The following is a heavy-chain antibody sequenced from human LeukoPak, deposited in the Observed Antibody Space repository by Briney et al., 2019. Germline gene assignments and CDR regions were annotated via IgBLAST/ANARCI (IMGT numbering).Heavy chain of an antibody. CDR2: IYYSGST. CDR1: GGSISSSSYY. J-gene: IGHJ4*02. D-gene: IGHD6-19*01. CDR3: ARGGDSSGWYVGRAFDY. Sequence: LSETLSLTCTVSGGSISSSSYYWGWIRQPPGKGLEWIGSIYYSGSTYYNPSLKSRVTISVDTSKNQFSLKLSSVTAADTAVYYCARGGDSSGWYVGRAFDYWGQGTLVTVSS. V-gene: IGHV4-39*07.